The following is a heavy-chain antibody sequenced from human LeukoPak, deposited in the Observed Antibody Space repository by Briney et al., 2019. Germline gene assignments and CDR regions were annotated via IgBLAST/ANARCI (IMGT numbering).Heavy chain of an antibody. V-gene: IGHV4-30-2*01. CDR2: IYHSRST. CDR3: ARAGHYGDPYFFDY. D-gene: IGHD4-17*01. J-gene: IGHJ4*02. CDR1: GGSISSGGYS. Sequence: SETLSLTCAVAGGSISSGGYSWSWIRQPPGKGLEWIGYIYHSRSTYYNPSLKSRVTISVDRPKNQFSLKTSSVTAADTAVHYCARAGHYGDPYFFDYWGQGTLVTVSS.